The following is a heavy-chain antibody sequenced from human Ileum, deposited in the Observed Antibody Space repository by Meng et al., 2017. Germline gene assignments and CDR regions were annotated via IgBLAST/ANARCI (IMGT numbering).Heavy chain of an antibody. Sequence: QVQLQESGPRLVKPSQTLSLTCTFSGGSISSGDYYWSWVRQSPGKGPEWIGYIYSNGNTYSNPSLRGRLMISIDTSKNQFSLKPSSVTAAGTAVYYCARAPKYCTNAVCSRPLDSWGQGTLVTVSS. CDR2: IYSNGNT. D-gene: IGHD2-8*01. CDR3: ARAPKYCTNAVCSRPLDS. V-gene: IGHV4-30-4*01. CDR1: GGSISSGDYY. J-gene: IGHJ4*02.